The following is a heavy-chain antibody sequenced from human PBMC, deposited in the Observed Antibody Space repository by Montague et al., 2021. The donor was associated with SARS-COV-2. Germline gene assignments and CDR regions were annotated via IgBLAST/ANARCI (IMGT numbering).Heavy chain of an antibody. Sequence: SETLSLTCAVYGGSLSGYYWSWIRQPPGKGLEWIGEINHSGSNNYNPSLKSRVTISVDTSKNQFSLKLSSVTAADPAVYYCARGRRILLWFGELLSGGDYYGMDVWGQGTTVTVSS. D-gene: IGHD3-10*01. CDR1: GGSLSGYY. CDR3: ARGRRILLWFGELLSGGDYYGMDV. V-gene: IGHV4-34*01. J-gene: IGHJ6*02. CDR2: INHSGSN.